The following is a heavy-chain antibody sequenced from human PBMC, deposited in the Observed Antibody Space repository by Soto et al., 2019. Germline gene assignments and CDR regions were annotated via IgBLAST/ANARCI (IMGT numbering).Heavy chain of an antibody. CDR1: GGSIIRYY. D-gene: IGHD3-10*01. V-gene: IGHV4-59*12. Sequence: SETLSLTCTVSGGSIIRYYWSWIRQPPGKGLEWIGYIYHSGSTYHNPSLKSRLTISVDPSKNQFSLKLTSVTAADTAVYYCARAVPGSTGTHHSGSGIFYVSPFEYWGQGALVTVSS. J-gene: IGHJ4*02. CDR3: ARAVPGSTGTHHSGSGIFYVSPFEY. CDR2: IYHSGST.